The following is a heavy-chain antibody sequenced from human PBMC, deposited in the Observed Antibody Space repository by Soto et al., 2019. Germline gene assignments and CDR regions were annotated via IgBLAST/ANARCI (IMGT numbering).Heavy chain of an antibody. CDR2: LSPYSGNT. D-gene: IGHD3-16*01. CDR1: GYIFVNYG. Sequence: QVQLVQSGDEVRKPGSSVKVSCKASGYIFVNYGIAWVRQAPGQGLEWMGWLSPYSGNTQYASKVQGRLTMTTDTSTSTAYIDLGSLTSDDTAVYYCAMVDNYVTPTPQDVWGQGTTVTVSS. J-gene: IGHJ6*02. V-gene: IGHV1-18*01. CDR3: AMVDNYVTPTPQDV.